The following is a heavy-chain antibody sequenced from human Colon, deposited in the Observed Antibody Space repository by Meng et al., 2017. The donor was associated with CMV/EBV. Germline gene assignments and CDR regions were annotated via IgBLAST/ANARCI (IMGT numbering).Heavy chain of an antibody. CDR3: ARLQYFDSSGRDAPNI. Sequence: GESLKISCQGSGSSFSTYWIAWVRQVPGQGLEWMGIIYPGDSDTRYSPSFEGHVTISADKSISTAYLQWSSLKASDTAMYYCARLQYFDSSGRDAPNIWGQGTMVTVSS. J-gene: IGHJ3*02. D-gene: IGHD3-22*01. V-gene: IGHV5-51*01. CDR1: GSSFSTYW. CDR2: IYPGDSDT.